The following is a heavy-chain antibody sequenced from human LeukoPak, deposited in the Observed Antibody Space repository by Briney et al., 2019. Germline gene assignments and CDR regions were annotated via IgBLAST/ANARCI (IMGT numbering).Heavy chain of an antibody. CDR2: ISDSGINT. CDR3: AKYLRETGGPTYFFDY. D-gene: IGHD2-21*01. CDR1: GFTFNTYA. Sequence: PGGSLRLSCAASGFTFNTYAMTWVRQAPGKGLQWVSAISDSGINTYYADPVKGRFTISRDNSKNTLYLQMNSLRAEDTAVYYCAKYLRETGGPTYFFDYWGPGTLVAVSS. V-gene: IGHV3-23*01. J-gene: IGHJ4*02.